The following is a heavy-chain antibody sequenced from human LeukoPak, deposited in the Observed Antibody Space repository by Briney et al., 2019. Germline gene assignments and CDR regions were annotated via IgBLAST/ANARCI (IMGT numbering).Heavy chain of an antibody. CDR2: IIPIFGTA. CDR3: ATTTYYYDSSGYYPPYYYYYMDV. J-gene: IGHJ6*03. V-gene: IGHV1-69*05. CDR1: GGTFSSYA. Sequence: SVKVSCKASGGTFSSYAISRVRQAPGQGLEWMGGIIPIFGTANYAQKFQGRVTITTDESTSTAYMELSSLRSEDTAVYYCATTTYYYDSSGYYPPYYYYYMDVWGKGTTVTVSS. D-gene: IGHD3-22*01.